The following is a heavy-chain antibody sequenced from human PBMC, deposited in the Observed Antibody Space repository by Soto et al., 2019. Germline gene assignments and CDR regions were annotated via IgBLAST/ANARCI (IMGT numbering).Heavy chain of an antibody. D-gene: IGHD6-6*01. CDR1: GFTFSSYW. CDR2: INSDGSST. V-gene: IGHV3-74*01. CDR3: ARGDIEYSRPPFDY. Sequence: GGSLRLSCAASGFTFSSYWMHWVRQAPGKGLVWVSRINSDGSSTSYADSVKGRFTISRDNAKNTLYLQMNSLRAEDTAVYYCARGDIEYSRPPFDYWGQGTLVTVSS. J-gene: IGHJ4*02.